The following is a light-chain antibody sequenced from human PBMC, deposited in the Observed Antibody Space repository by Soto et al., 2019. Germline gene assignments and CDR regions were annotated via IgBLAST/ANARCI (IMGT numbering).Light chain of an antibody. CDR2: GAY. Sequence: EVVMTQSPATLSVSPGERATLSCRASQSVTTNMAWYQQKPGQAPRLLLYGAYNRATGIPDRFSGSVSGTDFTLTISRLEPEDFAVYYCQQYGTAPWTFGQGTKVDIK. CDR3: QQYGTAPWT. V-gene: IGKV3-20*01. J-gene: IGKJ1*01. CDR1: QSVTTN.